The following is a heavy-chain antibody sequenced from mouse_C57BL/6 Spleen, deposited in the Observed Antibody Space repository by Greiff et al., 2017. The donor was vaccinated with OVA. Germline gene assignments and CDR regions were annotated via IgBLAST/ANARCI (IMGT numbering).Heavy chain of an antibody. Sequence: VKLMESGAELVKPGASVKLSCKASGFTFTSYWMHWVKQRPGRGLEWIGRIDPNSGGTKYNEKFKSKATLTVDKPSSTAYMQLSSLTSEDSAVYYCARRGDYDRGAMDYWGQGTSVTVSS. V-gene: IGHV1-72*01. CDR3: ARRGDYDRGAMDY. D-gene: IGHD2-4*01. CDR2: IDPNSGGT. CDR1: GFTFTSYW. J-gene: IGHJ4*01.